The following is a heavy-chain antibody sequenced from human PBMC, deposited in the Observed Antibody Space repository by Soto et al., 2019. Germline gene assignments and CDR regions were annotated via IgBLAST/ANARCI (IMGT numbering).Heavy chain of an antibody. CDR2: IYYSGST. CDR1: GGSISSGDYY. J-gene: IGHJ6*02. CDR3: ARDDSSGYYYGMDV. Sequence: SETLSLTCTVSGGSISSGDYYWSWIRQPPGKGLEWIGYIYYSGSTYYNPSLKSRVTISVDTSKNQFSLKLSSVTAADTAVYYCARDDSSGYYYGMDVWGQGTTVTVSS. V-gene: IGHV4-30-4*01. D-gene: IGHD3-22*01.